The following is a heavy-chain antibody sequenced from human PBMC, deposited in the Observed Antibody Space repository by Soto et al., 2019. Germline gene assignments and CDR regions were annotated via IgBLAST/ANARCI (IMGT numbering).Heavy chain of an antibody. V-gene: IGHV1-58*01. CDR1: GFTFTSSA. CDR3: AAIGARDSSGYSFDY. D-gene: IGHD3-22*01. CDR2: IVVGSGNT. J-gene: IGHJ4*02. Sequence: SVKVSCKASGFTFTSSAVQWVRQARGQRPEWIGWIVVGSGNTNYAQKFQERVTITRDMSTSTAYMELSSLRSEDTAVYYCAAIGARDSSGYSFDYWGQGTLVTVSS.